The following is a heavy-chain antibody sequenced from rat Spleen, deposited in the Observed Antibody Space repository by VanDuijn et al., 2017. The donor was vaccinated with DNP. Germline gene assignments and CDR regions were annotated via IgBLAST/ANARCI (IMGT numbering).Heavy chain of an antibody. CDR2: INSAGST. V-gene: IGHV3-3*01. CDR3: ARWPGYNPPYAMDA. CDR1: GYSITSCCR. J-gene: IGHJ4*01. D-gene: IGHD1-4*01. Sequence: EVQLQESGPGLVEPSQSLSLTCSVTGYSITSCCRWTWIRKFPGNKLEWMGYINSAGSTNYNPSHKGRISITSDTSKNQLFLQVNSVTTEDTATYYCARWPGYNPPYAMDAWGQGTSVTVSS.